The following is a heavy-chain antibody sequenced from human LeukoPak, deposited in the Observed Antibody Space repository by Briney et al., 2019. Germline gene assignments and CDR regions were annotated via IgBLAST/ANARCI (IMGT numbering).Heavy chain of an antibody. V-gene: IGHV4-31*03. CDR2: IYYSGST. D-gene: IGHD6-19*01. CDR3: ARVNSSGWLTFFDY. CDR1: GGSISSGGYY. J-gene: IGHJ4*02. Sequence: PSQTLSLTCTVSGGSISSGGYYWSWIRQHPGKGLVWIGYIYYSGSTYYNPSLKSRVTISVDTSKNQFSLKLSSVTAADTAVYYCARVNSSGWLTFFDYWGQGTLVTVSS.